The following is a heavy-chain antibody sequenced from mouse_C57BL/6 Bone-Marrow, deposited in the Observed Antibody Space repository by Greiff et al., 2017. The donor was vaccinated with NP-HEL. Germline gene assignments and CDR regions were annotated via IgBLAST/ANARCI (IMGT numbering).Heavy chain of an antibody. J-gene: IGHJ2*01. Sequence: EVQVVESEGGLVQPGSSMKLSCTASGFTFSDYYMAWVRQVPEKGLEWVANINYDGSSTYSLDSLKSRFIISGDNAKNILYLQMSSLKSEDTATYYCARGENWVFDYWGQGTTLTVSS. V-gene: IGHV5-16*01. D-gene: IGHD4-1*01. CDR3: ARGENWVFDY. CDR2: INYDGSST. CDR1: GFTFSDYY.